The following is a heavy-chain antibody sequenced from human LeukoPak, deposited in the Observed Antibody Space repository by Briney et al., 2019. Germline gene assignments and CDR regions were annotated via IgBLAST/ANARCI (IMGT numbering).Heavy chain of an antibody. CDR3: AKGQLVRGEFDY. CDR1: GFTFSNYA. J-gene: IGHJ4*02. CDR2: ISGSGGST. D-gene: IGHD6-6*01. V-gene: IGHV3-23*01. Sequence: RPGGSLRLSCAAPGFTFSNYAMGWVRQAPGKGLEWVSAISGSGGSTYYADSVKGRFTISRDNSKNTLYLQMNSLRAEDTAVYYCAKGQLVRGEFDYWGQGTLVTVSS.